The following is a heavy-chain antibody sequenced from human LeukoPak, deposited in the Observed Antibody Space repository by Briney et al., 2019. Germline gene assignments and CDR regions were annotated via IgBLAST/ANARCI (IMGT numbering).Heavy chain of an antibody. CDR3: ARLLTDDQDY. V-gene: IGHV5-51*01. CDR2: IYPADPDV. Sequence: GESLKISCKTSGYDFSTHWIGWVLQVPGKGLEWMGVIYPADPDVRYSPSFQGQVTISADKSTGTAYLQWSSLKASDSGMYYCARLLTDDQDYSGQGTLVTVSS. J-gene: IGHJ4*02. D-gene: IGHD2-21*02. CDR1: GYDFSTHW.